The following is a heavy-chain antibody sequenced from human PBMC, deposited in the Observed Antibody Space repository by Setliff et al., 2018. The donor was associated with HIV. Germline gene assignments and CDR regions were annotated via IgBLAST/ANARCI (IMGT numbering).Heavy chain of an antibody. J-gene: IGHJ4*02. CDR2: ISAYNGNT. V-gene: IGHV1-18*01. D-gene: IGHD4-17*01. CDR3: ARCMGRPDVSDYGDYVDY. Sequence: ASVKVSCKASGYFFNNYGIAWVRQAPGQGLEWMGWISAYNGNTNYAQKLQGRVTMTTDTSTSTAYMELRSLRSDDTAVYYCARCMGRPDVSDYGDYVDYWGQGTLVTVSS. CDR1: GYFFNNYG.